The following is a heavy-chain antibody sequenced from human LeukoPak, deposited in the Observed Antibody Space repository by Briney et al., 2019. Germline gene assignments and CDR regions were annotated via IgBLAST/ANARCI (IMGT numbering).Heavy chain of an antibody. V-gene: IGHV4-4*07. J-gene: IGHJ4*02. CDR3: ARDPGLERPGGISFDY. Sequence: SEALSLTCTVSGGSISSYYWNWIRQPAGKGLEWIGRIHISGKTNYNPSLRATMSVDASTNQFSLKLSSVTAADTAVYYCARDPGLERPGGISFDYWGQGSLVIVSS. CDR2: IHISGKT. CDR1: GGSISSYY. D-gene: IGHD1-1*01.